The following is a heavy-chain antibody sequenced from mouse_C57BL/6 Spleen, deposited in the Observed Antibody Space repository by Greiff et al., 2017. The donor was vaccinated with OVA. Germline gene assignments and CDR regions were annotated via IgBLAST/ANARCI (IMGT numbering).Heavy chain of an antibody. Sequence: EVKLVESGGGLVQPGGSLKLSCAASGFTFSDYYMYWVRQTPEKRLEWVAYISNGGGSTYYPDTVKGRFTISRDNAKNTLHLQMSRLKSEDTAMYYCARAITTVVADAMDYWGQGTSVTVAS. V-gene: IGHV5-12*01. CDR1: GFTFSDYY. CDR3: ARAITTVVADAMDY. D-gene: IGHD1-1*01. CDR2: ISNGGGST. J-gene: IGHJ4*01.